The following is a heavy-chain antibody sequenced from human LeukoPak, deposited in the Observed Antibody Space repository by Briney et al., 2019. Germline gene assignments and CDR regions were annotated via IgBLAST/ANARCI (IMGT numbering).Heavy chain of an antibody. CDR2: VSAYNGNT. V-gene: IGHV1-18*01. Sequence: GASVKVSCTASGYTFTSTGFCWVRQAPGQGLEWMGWVSAYNGNTNYAQKFRGRVTMTTDTSTNTAYMELRSLRSDDTAVYFCAGDAPRWRNAFDFWGQGTLVTVSS. CDR1: GYTFTSTG. D-gene: IGHD2-15*01. CDR3: AGDAPRWRNAFDF. J-gene: IGHJ3*01.